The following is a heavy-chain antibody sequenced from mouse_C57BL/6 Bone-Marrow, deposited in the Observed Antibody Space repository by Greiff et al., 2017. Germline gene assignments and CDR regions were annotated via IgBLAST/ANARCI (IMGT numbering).Heavy chain of an antibody. CDR3: AREGIHGSSFDY. V-gene: IGHV1-63*01. J-gene: IGHJ2*01. CDR1: GYTFTNYW. Sequence: QVQLKQSGAELVRPGTSVKMSCKASGYTFTNYWIGWAKQRPGHGLEWIGDIYPGGGYTNYNEKFKGKATLTADKSSSTAYMQFSSLTSEDSAIYYCAREGIHGSSFDYWGQGTTLTVSS. D-gene: IGHD1-1*01. CDR2: IYPGGGYT.